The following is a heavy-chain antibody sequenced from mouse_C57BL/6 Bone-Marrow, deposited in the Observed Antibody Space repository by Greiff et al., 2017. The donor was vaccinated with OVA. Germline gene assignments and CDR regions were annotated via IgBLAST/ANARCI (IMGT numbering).Heavy chain of an antibody. D-gene: IGHD5-5*01. J-gene: IGHJ2*01. CDR1: GYTFTSYG. CDR2: IYPRSGNT. Sequence: QVQLKESGAELARPGASVKLSCKASGYTFTSYGISWVKQRTGQGLEWIGEIYPRSGNTYYNEKFKGKATLTADKSSSTAYMELRSLTSEDSAVYFCARPSTSYYFDYWGQGTTLTGSS. V-gene: IGHV1-81*01. CDR3: ARPSTSYYFDY.